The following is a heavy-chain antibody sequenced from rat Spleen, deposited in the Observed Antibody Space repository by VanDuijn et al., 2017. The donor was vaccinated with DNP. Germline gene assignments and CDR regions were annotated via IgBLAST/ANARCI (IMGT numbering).Heavy chain of an antibody. Sequence: EVQLVESGGGLVQPGRSLKLSCAASGFSFRNYDMAWVRQAPTKGLEWVAYIGSDGYAPYYGDSVKGRFTISRDNAKSTLYLQMNSLRSEDMATYYCIRWNSGHFDYWGQGVMVTVSS. CDR2: IGSDGYAP. CDR1: GFSFRNYD. V-gene: IGHV5-22*01. J-gene: IGHJ2*01. D-gene: IGHD4-3*01. CDR3: IRWNSGHFDY.